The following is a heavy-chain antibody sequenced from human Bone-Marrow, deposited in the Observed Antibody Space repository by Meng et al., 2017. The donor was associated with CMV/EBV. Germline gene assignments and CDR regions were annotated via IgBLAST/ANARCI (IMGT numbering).Heavy chain of an antibody. V-gene: IGHV3-64*02. CDR2: ISSNGGST. CDR1: GFTFSSYA. D-gene: IGHD6-13*01. Sequence: GESLKISCAASGFTFSSYAIHWVRQAPGKGLEYVSAISSNGGSTYYADSVKGRFTISRDNSKNTLYLQMGSLRAADTAVYYCARDYRIAAAVTYYYGMDVWGQGTTVTVSS. CDR3: ARDYRIAAAVTYYYGMDV. J-gene: IGHJ6*02.